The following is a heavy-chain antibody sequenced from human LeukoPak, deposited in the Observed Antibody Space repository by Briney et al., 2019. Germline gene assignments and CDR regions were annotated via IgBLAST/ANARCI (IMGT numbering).Heavy chain of an antibody. J-gene: IGHJ4*02. CDR2: ISYDGSNK. CDR3: ARDAFPFRYGGSYRY. V-gene: IGHV3-30-3*01. CDR1: GFTFSSYA. Sequence: GGSLRLSCAASGFTFSSYAMHWVRQAPGKGLEWVAVISYDGSNKYYADSVKGRFTISRDNSKNTLYLQMNSLRAEDTAVYYCARDAFPFRYGGSYRYWGQGTLVTVSS. D-gene: IGHD1-26*01.